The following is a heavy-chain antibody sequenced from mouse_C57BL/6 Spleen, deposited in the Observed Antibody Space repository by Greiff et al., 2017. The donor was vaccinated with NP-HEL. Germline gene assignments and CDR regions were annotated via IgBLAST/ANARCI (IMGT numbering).Heavy chain of an antibody. J-gene: IGHJ2*01. CDR3: ARLWEYDGRGFDY. CDR1: GYTFTSYG. Sequence: QVQLQQSGAELARPGASVKLSCKASGYTFTSYGMSWVKQRTGQGLEWIGEIYPRRGNTYYNEKFKGKATLTADKSSSTAYMELRSLTSEDSAVDFCARLWEYDGRGFDYWGQGTTLTVSS. CDR2: IYPRRGNT. D-gene: IGHD2-14*01. V-gene: IGHV1-81*01.